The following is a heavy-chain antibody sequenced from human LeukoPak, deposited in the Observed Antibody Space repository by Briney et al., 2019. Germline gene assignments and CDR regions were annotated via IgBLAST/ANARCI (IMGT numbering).Heavy chain of an antibody. Sequence: SETLSLTCAVYGGSFSGYYWSWIRQHPGKGLEWIGYIYYSGSTYYNPSLKSRVTISVDTSKNQFSLKLSSVTAADTAVYYCARGSYSSSWYSKSQYYFDYWGQGTLVTVSS. CDR2: IYYSGST. CDR3: ARGSYSSSWYSKSQYYFDY. D-gene: IGHD6-13*01. CDR1: GGSFSGYY. V-gene: IGHV4-31*11. J-gene: IGHJ4*02.